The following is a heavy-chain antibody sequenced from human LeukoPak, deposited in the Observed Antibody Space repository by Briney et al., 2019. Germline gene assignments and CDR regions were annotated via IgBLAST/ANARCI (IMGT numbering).Heavy chain of an antibody. CDR1: GGSFSGYY. V-gene: IGHV4-34*01. CDR2: INHSGST. D-gene: IGHD1-1*01. CDR3: ARLDPHYFDY. J-gene: IGHJ4*02. Sequence: SETLSLTCAVYGGSFSGYYWSWIRQPPGKGLEWIGEINHSGSTNYNPSLKSRVTISVDTSKNQFSLKLSSVTAADTAVYYCARLDPHYFDYWGQGTLVTVSS.